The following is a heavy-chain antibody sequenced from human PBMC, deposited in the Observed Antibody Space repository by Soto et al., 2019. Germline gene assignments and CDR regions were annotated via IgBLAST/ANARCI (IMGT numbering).Heavy chain of an antibody. D-gene: IGHD2-15*01. J-gene: IGHJ6*02. Sequence: ASVKVSCKASGYTFTSYYLHWVRQAPGQRLEWMGWINAGNGNTKYSQKFQGRVTITRDTSASTVYMELSSLRSEDTAVYYCGRDPSFTGMDVWGQGTTVTVS. V-gene: IGHV1-3*01. CDR1: GYTFTSYY. CDR3: GRDPSFTGMDV. CDR2: INAGNGNT.